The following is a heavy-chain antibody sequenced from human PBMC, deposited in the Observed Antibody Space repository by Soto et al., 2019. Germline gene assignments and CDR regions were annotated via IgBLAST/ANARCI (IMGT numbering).Heavy chain of an antibody. D-gene: IGHD3-10*01. J-gene: IGHJ4*02. V-gene: IGHV4-39*01. CDR2: IYYSGST. CDR1: GGSISSSSYY. CDR3: ARPGAPIDY. Sequence: SETLSLTCIVSGGSISSSSYYWGWIRQPPGKGLEWIGSIYYSGSTYYNPSLKSRVTISVDTSKNQFSLKLSSVTAADTAVYYCARPGAPIDYWGQGTLVTVSS.